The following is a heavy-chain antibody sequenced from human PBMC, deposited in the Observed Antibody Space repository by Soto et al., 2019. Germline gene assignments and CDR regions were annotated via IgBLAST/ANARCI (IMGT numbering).Heavy chain of an antibody. CDR2: TYYRSKWYN. D-gene: IGHD6-19*01. J-gene: IGHJ4*02. CDR3: ARDRRGLMKPHSSGSYFDY. CDR1: WDSVSSNSAA. V-gene: IGHV6-1*01. Sequence: SQTLSLTCAISWDSVSSNSAAWNWIRQSPSRGLEWLGRTYYRSKWYNDYAVSVKSRITINPDTSKNQFSLQLNSVTPEDTAVYYCARDRRGLMKPHSSGSYFDYWGQGTLVTVSS.